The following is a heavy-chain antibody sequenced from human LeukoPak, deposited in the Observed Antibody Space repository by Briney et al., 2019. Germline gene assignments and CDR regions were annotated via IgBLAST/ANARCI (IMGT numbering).Heavy chain of an antibody. CDR2: ISGGGVST. D-gene: IGHD6-19*01. CDR3: ARKVAAPDY. Sequence: GGTLRLSCAASGFTFSSYGMSWVRQAPEKGLQWVSAISGGGVSTYYADSVRGRFTISRDNSKNTLYLQMNSLRAEDTTVYYCARKVAAPDYWGQGTLVTVSS. CDR1: GFTFSSYG. J-gene: IGHJ4*02. V-gene: IGHV3-23*01.